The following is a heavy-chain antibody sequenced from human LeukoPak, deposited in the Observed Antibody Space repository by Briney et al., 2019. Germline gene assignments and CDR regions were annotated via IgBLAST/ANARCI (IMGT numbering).Heavy chain of an antibody. CDR2: ISSSSSYI. CDR1: GFTFSSYS. V-gene: IGHV3-21*01. D-gene: IGHD3-3*01. Sequence: GGSLRLSCAASGFTFSSYSMNWVRQAPGKGLEWVSSISSSSSYIYYADSVKGRFTISRDNAKNSLYLQMNSLRAEDTAVYYCVRNLDFWGDSEDYWGQGTLVTVSS. J-gene: IGHJ4*02. CDR3: VRNLDFWGDSEDY.